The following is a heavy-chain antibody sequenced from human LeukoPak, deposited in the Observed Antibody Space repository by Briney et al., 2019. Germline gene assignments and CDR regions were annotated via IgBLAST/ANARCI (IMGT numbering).Heavy chain of an antibody. Sequence: ASVKVSCKASGYTFTSYDINWVRQATGQGLEWMGWMNPNSGNTGYAQKFQGRVTMTRSTSISTAYMGLSSLRSEDTAVYYCARGGYYYGSGSITDYWGQGTLVTVSS. CDR2: MNPNSGNT. CDR1: GYTFTSYD. J-gene: IGHJ4*02. CDR3: ARGGYYYGSGSITDY. D-gene: IGHD3-10*01. V-gene: IGHV1-8*01.